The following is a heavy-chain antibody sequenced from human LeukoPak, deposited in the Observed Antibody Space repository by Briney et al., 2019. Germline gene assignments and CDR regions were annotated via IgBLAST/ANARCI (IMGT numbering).Heavy chain of an antibody. CDR2: MSDSGST. Sequence: SETLSLTCTVSGGSISSFYWSWIRQPPGKGLEWIGSMSDSGSTNYNPSLKSRLTISVDTSKNQFSLKLSSVTAADTAVYYCARGPLLAPFDYWGQGTLVTVSS. D-gene: IGHD3-10*01. V-gene: IGHV4-59*08. CDR3: ARGPLLAPFDY. J-gene: IGHJ4*02. CDR1: GGSISSFY.